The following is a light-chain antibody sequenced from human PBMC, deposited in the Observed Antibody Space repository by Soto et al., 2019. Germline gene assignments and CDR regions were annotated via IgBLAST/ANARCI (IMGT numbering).Light chain of an antibody. J-gene: IGLJ3*02. Sequence: QSVLTQPPSASGTPGQRVTISCSGSNSNIGSNTVSWYQQLPGTAPKLLIYSNNQRPSGVPDRFSGSKSGTSASLAISELQSEDEAHYYCLSWDDRLNGVFGGGTKLTVL. CDR1: NSNIGSNT. CDR3: LSWDDRLNGV. V-gene: IGLV1-44*01. CDR2: SNN.